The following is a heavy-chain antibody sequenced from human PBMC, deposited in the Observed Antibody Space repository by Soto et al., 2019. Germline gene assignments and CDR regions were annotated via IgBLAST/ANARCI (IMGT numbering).Heavy chain of an antibody. J-gene: IGHJ4*02. CDR3: ARDSTYYDSRGNFDY. CDR1: GVSISSGGYY. D-gene: IGHD3-22*01. V-gene: IGHV4-31*03. Sequence: ASETLSLTCTVSGVSISSGGYYWSWIRQHPGKGLEWIGYIYYSGSTYYNPSLKSRVTISVDTSKNQFSLKLSSVTAADTAVYYCARDSTYYDSRGNFDYWGQGTLVTVSS. CDR2: IYYSGST.